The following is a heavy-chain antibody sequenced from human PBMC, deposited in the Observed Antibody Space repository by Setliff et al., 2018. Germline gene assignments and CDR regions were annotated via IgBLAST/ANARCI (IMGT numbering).Heavy chain of an antibody. CDR2: ISAYNDNK. V-gene: IGHV1-18*01. CDR3: ARVVYYASGSSLSYGMDV. D-gene: IGHD3-10*01. J-gene: IGHJ6*02. Sequence: AASVKVSCKASGYSFTSYGISWVRQAPGQGLEWMGWISAYNDNKNYAQKFQGRVTMTTDTSTNTVFMELRSLRSDDTAMFYCARVVYYASGSSLSYGMDVWGQGTAVTVSS. CDR1: GYSFTSYG.